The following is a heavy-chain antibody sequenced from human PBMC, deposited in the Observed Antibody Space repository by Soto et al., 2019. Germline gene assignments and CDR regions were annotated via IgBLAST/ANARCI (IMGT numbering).Heavy chain of an antibody. D-gene: IGHD3-16*01. CDR2: MNPNSGNT. Sequence: GASVKVSCKASGYTFTSYDINWVRQATGQGLEWMGWMNPNSGNTGHAQKFQGRVTMTRYTSISTVYMELSSLRPEDTAVYYCARVHSLKGDPDPYFDYWGQGTLVTVSS. V-gene: IGHV1-8*01. CDR1: GYTFTSYD. CDR3: ARVHSLKGDPDPYFDY. J-gene: IGHJ4*02.